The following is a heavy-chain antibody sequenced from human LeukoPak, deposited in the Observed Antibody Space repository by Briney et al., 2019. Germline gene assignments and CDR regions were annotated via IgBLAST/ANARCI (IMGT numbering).Heavy chain of an antibody. CDR2: IFTSGNT. V-gene: IGHV4-4*07. CDR3: ARGRDSSGYEYFFDY. Sequence: SETLSLTCSVSSGSISNFYWSWIRQPAGKGLEWIGRIFTSGNTNYNPSLKSRVTMSVDTSKNQFSLKLSSVTAADTAVYYCARGRDSSGYEYFFDYWGQGTLVTVSS. J-gene: IGHJ4*02. CDR1: SGSISNFY. D-gene: IGHD3-22*01.